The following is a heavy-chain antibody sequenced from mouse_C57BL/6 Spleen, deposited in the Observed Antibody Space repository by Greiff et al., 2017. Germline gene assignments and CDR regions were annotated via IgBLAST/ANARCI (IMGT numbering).Heavy chain of an antibody. D-gene: IGHD1-3*01. Sequence: QVQLQQPGAELVRPGTSVKLSCKASGYTFTSYWMHWVKQRPGQGLEWIGVIDPSDSYTNYNQKFKGKATLTVDTSSSTAYMQLSSLTSEGSAVYYCASNSAWFAYWGQGALVTFSA. CDR1: GYTFTSYW. J-gene: IGHJ3*01. V-gene: IGHV1-59*01. CDR2: IDPSDSYT. CDR3: ASNSAWFAY.